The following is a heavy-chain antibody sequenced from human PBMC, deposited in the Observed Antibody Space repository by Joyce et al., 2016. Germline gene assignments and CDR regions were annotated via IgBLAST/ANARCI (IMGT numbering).Heavy chain of an antibody. D-gene: IGHD3-10*01. J-gene: IGHJ3*01. CDR1: GASISRYY. V-gene: IGHV4-59*01. CDR2: IRYSGST. CDR3: ARMKATGLYGLDV. Sequence: QVQLKESGPGLVKPSETLSLICSVSGASISRYYWSWIRQPPGKGLGCIGYIRYSGSTNYKSTLKSRVTISVDTSKNQFSLKLTSVTAADTAVYYCARMKATGLYGLDVWGLGTMVTVSS.